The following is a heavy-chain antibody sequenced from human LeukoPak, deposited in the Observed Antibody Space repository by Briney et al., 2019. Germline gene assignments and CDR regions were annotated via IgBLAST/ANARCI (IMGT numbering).Heavy chain of an antibody. Sequence: GGSLRPSCAASGFTFSSYSMNWVRQAPGKGLEWVAVISYDGSNKYYADSVRGRFTISRDNSKNTLYLQMNSLRAEDTAVYYCAKVPSRSAAFDIWGQGTMVTVSS. CDR3: AKVPSRSAAFDI. CDR2: ISYDGSNK. V-gene: IGHV3-30*18. J-gene: IGHJ3*02. CDR1: GFTFSSYS.